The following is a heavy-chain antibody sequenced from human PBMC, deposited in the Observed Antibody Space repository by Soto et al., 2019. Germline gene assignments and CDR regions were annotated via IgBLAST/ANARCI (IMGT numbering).Heavy chain of an antibody. V-gene: IGHV4-39*01. CDR2: IYYSGTT. CDR3: ARHSSGWYFDY. D-gene: IGHD6-19*01. Sequence: LSLTCTVSGGSVSGSSYFWGWIRQPPGKGLEWIGSIYYSGTTYYRPSLQSRVTISVDTSKKQFSLKLSSVTAADTAVYYCARHSSGWYFDYWGQGTLVTVSS. CDR1: GGSVSGSSYF. J-gene: IGHJ4*02.